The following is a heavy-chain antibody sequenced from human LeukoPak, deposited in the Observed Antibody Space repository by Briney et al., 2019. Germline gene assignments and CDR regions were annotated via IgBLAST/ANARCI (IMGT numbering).Heavy chain of an antibody. J-gene: IGHJ3*02. V-gene: IGHV3-21*01. CDR2: ISSSSSYI. CDR1: GFTFSSYI. Sequence: GGSLRLSCAASGFTFSSYIMNWVRQAPGKGLEWFSSISSSSSYIYYADSVKGRFTISRDNGKNSLYLQMNSLRAEDTAVYYCARDKSGYDGVYAFDIWGQGTMVTVSS. D-gene: IGHD5-12*01. CDR3: ARDKSGYDGVYAFDI.